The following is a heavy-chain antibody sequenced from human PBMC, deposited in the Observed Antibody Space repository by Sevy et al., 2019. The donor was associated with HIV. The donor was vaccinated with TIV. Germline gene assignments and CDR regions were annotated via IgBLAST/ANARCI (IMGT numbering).Heavy chain of an antibody. CDR3: AKDGARDYYDSSGYYFGI. CDR1: GFTFSSYA. D-gene: IGHD3-22*01. V-gene: IGHV3-23*01. Sequence: GGSLRLSCAASGFTFSSYAMSRVRQAPGKGLEWVSAISGSGGSTYYADSVKGRFTISRDNSKNTLYLQMNSLRAEDTAVYYCAKDGARDYYDSSGYYFGIWGQGTLVTVSS. CDR2: ISGSGGST. J-gene: IGHJ4*02.